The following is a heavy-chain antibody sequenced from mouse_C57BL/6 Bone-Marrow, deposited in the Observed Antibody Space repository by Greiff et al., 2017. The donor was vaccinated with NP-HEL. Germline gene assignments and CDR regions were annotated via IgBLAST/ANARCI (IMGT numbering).Heavy chain of an antibody. CDR2: ISSGSSTI. Sequence: EVKVVESGGGLVKPGGSLKLSCAASGFTFSDYGMHWVRQAPEKGLEWVAYISSGSSTIYYADTVKGRFTISRDNAKNTLFLQMTSLRSEDTAMYYCARRLLRLYWYFDVWGTGTTVTVSS. V-gene: IGHV5-17*01. CDR1: GFTFSDYG. CDR3: ARRLLRLYWYFDV. J-gene: IGHJ1*03. D-gene: IGHD1-2*01.